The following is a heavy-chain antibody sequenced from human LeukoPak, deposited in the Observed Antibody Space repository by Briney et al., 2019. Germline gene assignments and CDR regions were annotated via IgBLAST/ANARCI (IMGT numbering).Heavy chain of an antibody. D-gene: IGHD3-9*01. CDR1: GFTVSSNY. V-gene: IGHV3-23*01. Sequence: HPGGSLRLSCAASGFTVSSNYMSWVRQAPGKGLEWVSAISASGGSTYYADSVKGRFTISRDNSKNTLYLQMNSLRAEDTAVYYCAKDQYDVLTGYYFGTPDYWGQGTLVTVSS. J-gene: IGHJ4*02. CDR2: ISASGGST. CDR3: AKDQYDVLTGYYFGTPDY.